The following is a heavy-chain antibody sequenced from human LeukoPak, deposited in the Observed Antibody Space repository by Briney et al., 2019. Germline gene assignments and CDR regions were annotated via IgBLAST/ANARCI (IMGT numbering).Heavy chain of an antibody. CDR2: IYDSGST. CDR1: GASIRSGDYY. D-gene: IGHD3-3*01. V-gene: IGHV4-30-4*01. Sequence: SQTLSLTCTVSGASIRSGDYYWSWIRQPPGKGLEWIGYIYDSGSTYYNPSLKSRITISVDTSKNQFSLKLSSVTAADTAVYYCARGPSPTIFGVVINYYYYYGMDVWGQGTTVTVSS. CDR3: ARGPSPTIFGVVINYYYYYGMDV. J-gene: IGHJ6*02.